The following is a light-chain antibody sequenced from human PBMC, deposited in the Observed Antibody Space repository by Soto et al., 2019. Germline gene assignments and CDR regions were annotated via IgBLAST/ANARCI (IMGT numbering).Light chain of an antibody. CDR3: QQYNSYSWT. Sequence: DIQMTQSPSTLSAAVGDRVTITCRASQSISSWLAWYQQKPVKAPKLLIYDASSLESEVPSRFSGSGSGTEFTLTISSLQPDDFATYYCQQYNSYSWTFGQGTKVDIK. J-gene: IGKJ1*01. V-gene: IGKV1-5*01. CDR1: QSISSW. CDR2: DAS.